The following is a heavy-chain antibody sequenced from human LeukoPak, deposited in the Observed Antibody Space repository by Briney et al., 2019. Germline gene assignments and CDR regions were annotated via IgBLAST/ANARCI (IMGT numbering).Heavy chain of an antibody. D-gene: IGHD2-2*01. V-gene: IGHV3-23*01. Sequence: GGSLRLSCAASGFTFSSYAMSWVRQAPGKGLEWVSAISGSGGSTYYADSVKGWFTISRDNSKNTLYLQMNSLRAEDTAVYYCAKSILPFTTSCSFDYWGQGTLVTVSS. CDR3: AKSILPFTTSCSFDY. J-gene: IGHJ4*02. CDR1: GFTFSSYA. CDR2: ISGSGGST.